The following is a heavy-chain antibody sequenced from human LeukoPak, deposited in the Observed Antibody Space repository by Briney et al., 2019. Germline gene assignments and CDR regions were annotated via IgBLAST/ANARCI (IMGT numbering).Heavy chain of an antibody. J-gene: IGHJ5*02. CDR1: GGSISSYH. CDR3: ARLGYWFDP. V-gene: IGHV4-59*01. CDR2: IYYSGST. Sequence: PSETLSLTCTVSGGSISSYHWSWIRQPPGKGLEWIGYIYYSGSTNYNPSLESRVTISVDTSKNQFSLKLSSVTAADTAVYYCARLGYWFDPWGQGTLVTVSS.